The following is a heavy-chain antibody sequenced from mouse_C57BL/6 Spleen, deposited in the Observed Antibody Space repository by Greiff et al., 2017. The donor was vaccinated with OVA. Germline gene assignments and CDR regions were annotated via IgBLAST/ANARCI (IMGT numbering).Heavy chain of an antibody. V-gene: IGHV3-6*01. D-gene: IGHD2-5*01. CDR1: GYSITSGYF. J-gene: IGHJ1*03. CDR3: ARDHSNYGYFDV. CDR2: ISYDGSN. Sequence: EVKLQESGPGLVKPSQSLSLTCSVSGYSITSGYFWTWIRQLPGNQLEWLGFISYDGSNNYNPSLQNRISITRDTSKNQSFLKLNSVTTEDTATYYCARDHSNYGYFDVWGTGTTVTVSS.